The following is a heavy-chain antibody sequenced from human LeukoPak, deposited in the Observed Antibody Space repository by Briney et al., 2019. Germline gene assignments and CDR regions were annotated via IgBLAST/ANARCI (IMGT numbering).Heavy chain of an antibody. CDR2: INIDERIT. J-gene: IGHJ4*02. V-gene: IGHV3-74*01. D-gene: IGHD4-17*01. CDR3: ARGRYYLDS. CDR1: GFSFSTQR. Sequence: GGSLRLSCAASGFSFSTQRMHWVRQAPGKGLVWVSYINIDERITGYADSVKGRFTISRDNAKNTLYLQMNSLRAEDTAVYYCARGRYYLDSWGQGTLVTVSS.